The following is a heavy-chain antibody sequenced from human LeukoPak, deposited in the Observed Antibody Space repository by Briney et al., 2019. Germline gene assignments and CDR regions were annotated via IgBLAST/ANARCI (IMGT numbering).Heavy chain of an antibody. D-gene: IGHD5-18*01. J-gene: IGHJ4*02. CDR3: ARIFIRNGYSSYFDC. Sequence: SETLSLTCTVSGFSISSGHYWGWVRHPPGAGLGGIGSVYQSATTYYDPSLKSRVTTSVDMSKNQFSLRLRPVTAADTAVYYCARIFIRNGYSSYFDCWGQGTLVTVSS. V-gene: IGHV4-38-2*02. CDR2: VYQSATT. CDR1: GFSISSGHY.